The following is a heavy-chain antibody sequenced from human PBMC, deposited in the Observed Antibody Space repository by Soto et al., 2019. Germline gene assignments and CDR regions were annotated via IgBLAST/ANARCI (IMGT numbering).Heavy chain of an antibody. V-gene: IGHV1-18*01. CDR3: ARVNAGRYYDFWSGYYDP. D-gene: IGHD3-3*01. CDR2: ISAYNGNT. J-gene: IGHJ5*02. CDR1: GYTFTSYG. Sequence: QVQLVQSGAEVKKPGASVKVSCKASGYTFTSYGISWVRQAPGQGLEWMGWISAYNGNTNYAQKLQGRVTMTTDTSTSTAYMELRSLRSDDTAVYYCARVNAGRYYDFWSGYYDPWGQGTLVTVSS.